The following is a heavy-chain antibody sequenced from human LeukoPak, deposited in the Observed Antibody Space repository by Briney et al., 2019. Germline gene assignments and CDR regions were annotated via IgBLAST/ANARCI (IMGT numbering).Heavy chain of an antibody. J-gene: IGHJ6*03. CDR3: ARNYDFWSGYYNRHYYYMDV. V-gene: IGHV3-7*01. CDR1: GFTFSSYW. CDR2: IKQDGSEK. D-gene: IGHD3-3*01. Sequence: GGSLRLSCAASGFTFSSYWMSWVRQAPGKGLEWVANIKQDGSEKYYVDSVKGRFTISRDNAKNSLYLQMNSLRAEDTAVYYCARNYDFWSGYYNRHYYYMDVWGKGTTVTVSS.